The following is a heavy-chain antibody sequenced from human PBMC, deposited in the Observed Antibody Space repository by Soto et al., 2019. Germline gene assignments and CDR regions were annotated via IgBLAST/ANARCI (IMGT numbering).Heavy chain of an antibody. V-gene: IGHV1-46*01. Sequence: GASVKVSCKASGYSFTRYYMHWVRQAPGQGPEWMGIINPSGGSTSYAQKFQGRVTMTRDTSTSTAYMELSSLRSEDTAVYYCAKDNRIGYCSNGVCYGASHTGHWGQGTLVTVSS. CDR3: AKDNRIGYCSNGVCYGASHTGH. D-gene: IGHD2-8*01. CDR2: INPSGGST. J-gene: IGHJ4*02. CDR1: GYSFTRYY.